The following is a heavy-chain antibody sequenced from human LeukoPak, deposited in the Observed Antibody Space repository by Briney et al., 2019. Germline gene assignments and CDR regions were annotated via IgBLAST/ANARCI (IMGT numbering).Heavy chain of an antibody. CDR3: ATGDYYDSRGLFDP. CDR1: GYTFTGYY. V-gene: IGHV1-2*02. Sequence: ASVKVSCKASGYTFTGYYMHWVRQAPGQGLEWMGWINPNSGGSNYAQKFQGRVTMTRDTSISTAYMELSRLRSDDTAVYYCATGDYYDSRGLFDPWGQGTLVTVSS. J-gene: IGHJ5*02. D-gene: IGHD3-22*01. CDR2: INPNSGGS.